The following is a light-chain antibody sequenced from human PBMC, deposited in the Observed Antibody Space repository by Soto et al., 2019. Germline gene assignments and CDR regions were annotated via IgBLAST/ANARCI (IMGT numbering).Light chain of an antibody. V-gene: IGLV1-44*01. Sequence: QSVLTQPPSAFGTPGQRVTISCSGSSSNIGSNTVNWYQQLPGTAPKLVIYSNNQRPSGVPDRFSGSKSGTSASLAISGLQSEDEADYYCVAWDDSLNGYVVFGGGTKVPVL. CDR3: VAWDDSLNGYVV. CDR2: SNN. CDR1: SSNIGSNT. J-gene: IGLJ2*01.